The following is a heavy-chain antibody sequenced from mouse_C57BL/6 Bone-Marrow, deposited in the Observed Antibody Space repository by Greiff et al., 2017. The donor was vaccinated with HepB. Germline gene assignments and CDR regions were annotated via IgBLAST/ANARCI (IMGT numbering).Heavy chain of an antibody. Sequence: EVQLVESGGGLVKPGGSLKLSCAASGFTFSDYGMHWVRQAPEKGLEWVAYISSGSSNIYYADTVKGRFTISRDNAKNTLFLQMTSLRSEDTAMYYCARDSTTVVDYFDYWGQGTTLTVSS. J-gene: IGHJ2*01. CDR1: GFTFSDYG. V-gene: IGHV5-17*01. D-gene: IGHD1-1*01. CDR2: ISSGSSNI. CDR3: ARDSTTVVDYFDY.